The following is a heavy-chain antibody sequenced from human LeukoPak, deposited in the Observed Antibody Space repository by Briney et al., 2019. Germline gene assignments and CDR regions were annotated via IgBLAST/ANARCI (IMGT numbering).Heavy chain of an antibody. J-gene: IGHJ4*02. CDR2: IYYNGDT. CDR3: ARVLRAASWRSYDY. D-gene: IGHD5-18*01. V-gene: IGHV4-61*01. Sequence: SETLSLTCTVSGGSVSNSFYYWSWIRQPPGKGLELIGYIYYNGDTNYNPSLKSRVIISIDTSSNQFSLRLNSMTAADTAVYYCARVLRAASWRSYDYWGQGSLVTVSS. CDR1: GGSVSNSFYY.